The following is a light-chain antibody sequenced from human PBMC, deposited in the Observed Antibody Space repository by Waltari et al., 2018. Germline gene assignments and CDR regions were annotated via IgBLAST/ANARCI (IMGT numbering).Light chain of an antibody. Sequence: QSALTQPPSASGSPGQSVTISCTGTSGDVGGSDFFSWYQPPPGNAPKGLIFDVNNRPSGIPDRFSGSKSGNTASLTISGLQAEDDADYYCSSPSASNLVVFGGGTKVTVL. CDR1: SGDVGGSDF. CDR2: DVN. V-gene: IGLV2-8*01. J-gene: IGLJ2*01. CDR3: SSPSASNLVV.